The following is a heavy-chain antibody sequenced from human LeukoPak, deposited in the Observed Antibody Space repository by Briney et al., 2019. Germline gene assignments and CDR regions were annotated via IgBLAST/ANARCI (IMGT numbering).Heavy chain of an antibody. CDR1: GFTFSSYN. CDR2: ISSSSSYI. J-gene: IGHJ4*02. Sequence: GGSLRLSCAASGFTFSSYNMNWVRQAPGKGLEWVSSISSSSSYIYYADSVKGRFTISRDNAKNSLYLQMNSLRAEDTAVYYCARVDTATFDYWGQGTLVTVSS. D-gene: IGHD5-18*01. V-gene: IGHV3-21*01. CDR3: ARVDTATFDY.